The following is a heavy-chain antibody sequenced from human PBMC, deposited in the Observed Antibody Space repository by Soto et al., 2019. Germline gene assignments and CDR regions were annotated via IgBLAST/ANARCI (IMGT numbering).Heavy chain of an antibody. J-gene: IGHJ5*02. Sequence: QLLQSGGGLVQPGGSLTLSCAASGFTFGTTDMSWVRQAPGEGLEWVSTIDGSGGITIYADSVKGRFTISRDNSRNTVYLQMNSLRGDDTALYYCVKNSGWFNTWGQGALVTVSS. V-gene: IGHV3-23*01. CDR2: IDGSGGIT. CDR3: VKNSGWFNT. CDR1: GFTFGTTD.